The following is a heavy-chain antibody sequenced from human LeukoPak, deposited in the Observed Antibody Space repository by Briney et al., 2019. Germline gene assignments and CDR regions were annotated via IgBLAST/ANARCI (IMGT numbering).Heavy chain of an antibody. D-gene: IGHD1-26*01. CDR2: ISYDGSNK. J-gene: IGHJ4*02. CDR3: VRDLGGRSGH. CDR1: GFTFSSYA. V-gene: IGHV3-30*04. Sequence: PGGSLRLSCAASGFTFSSYAMHWVRQAPGKGLEWVAVISYDGSNKYYADSVKGRFTISRDNSKNTLYLQMYSLRAEDTAVYYCVRDLGGRSGHWGPGTLVTVSS.